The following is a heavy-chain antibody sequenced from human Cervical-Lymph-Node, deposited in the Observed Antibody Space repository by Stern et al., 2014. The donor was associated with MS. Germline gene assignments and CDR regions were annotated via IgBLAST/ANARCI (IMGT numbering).Heavy chain of an antibody. CDR3: ARGRGGLYYFDY. Sequence: VQLVQSGGGVVQPGRSLRLSCAASGFTFSSYAMHWVRQAPGKGLEWVAVISYDGSNKYYAYSVKGRFTISRDNSKNTLYLQMNSLRAEDTAVYYCARGRGGLYYFDYWGQGTLVTVSS. D-gene: IGHD3/OR15-3a*01. J-gene: IGHJ4*02. V-gene: IGHV3-30*01. CDR2: ISYDGSNK. CDR1: GFTFSSYA.